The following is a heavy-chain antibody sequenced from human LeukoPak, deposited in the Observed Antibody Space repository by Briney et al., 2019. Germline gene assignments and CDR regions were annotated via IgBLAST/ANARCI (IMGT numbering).Heavy chain of an antibody. V-gene: IGHV3-53*01. CDR2: IYSGGYT. D-gene: IGHD6-19*01. CDR3: ARSSSGWSYLFDY. J-gene: IGHJ4*02. CDR1: GFPVSSNY. Sequence: PGGSLRLSCAASGFPVSSNYMSWVRQAPGKGLEWVSVIYSGGYTYYADSVKGRFSISRDNSKNTLYLQMNSLRVEDTAVYYCARSSSGWSYLFDYWGQGTLVTVSS.